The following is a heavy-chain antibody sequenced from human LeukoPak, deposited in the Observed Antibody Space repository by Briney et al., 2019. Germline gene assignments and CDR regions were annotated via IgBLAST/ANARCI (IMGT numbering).Heavy chain of an antibody. CDR3: ARALDYDFWSGMDV. J-gene: IGHJ6*02. D-gene: IGHD3-3*01. V-gene: IGHV3-30-3*01. CDR2: ISYDGSNK. Sequence: GGSLRLSCAASGFTFSSYAMHWVRQAPGKGLEWVAVISYDGSNKYYADSVKGRFTISRDNSKNTLYLQMNSLRAEDTAVYYCARALDYDFWSGMDVWGQGTTVTVSS. CDR1: GFTFSSYA.